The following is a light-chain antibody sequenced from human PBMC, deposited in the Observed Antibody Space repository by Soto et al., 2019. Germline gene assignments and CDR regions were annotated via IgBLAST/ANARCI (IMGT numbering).Light chain of an antibody. CDR1: SSNIGNNY. J-gene: IGLJ2*01. V-gene: IGLV1-51*01. CDR2: DNN. CDR3: GTWDSSLSAHFV. Sequence: QSVLTQPPSVSAAPGQKVTISCSGSSSNIGNNYVSWYQQLPGTAPKLLIYDNNKRPSGIPDRFSGSKSGTSATLGITGLQTGDEADYYCGTWDSSLSAHFVFGGGTKVTVL.